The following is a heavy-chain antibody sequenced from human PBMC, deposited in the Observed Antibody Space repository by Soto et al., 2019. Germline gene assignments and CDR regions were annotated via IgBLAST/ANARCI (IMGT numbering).Heavy chain of an antibody. CDR1: GFTFSSYA. CDR3: ARASRIAAAGTSEVDY. V-gene: IGHV3-21*01. CDR2: ISSSSSYI. Sequence: GGSLRLSCAASGFTFSSYAMSWVRQAPGKGLEWVSSISSSSSYIYYADSVKGRFTISRDNAKNSLYLQMNSLRAEDTAVYYCARASRIAAAGTSEVDYWGQGTLVTVSS. D-gene: IGHD6-13*01. J-gene: IGHJ4*02.